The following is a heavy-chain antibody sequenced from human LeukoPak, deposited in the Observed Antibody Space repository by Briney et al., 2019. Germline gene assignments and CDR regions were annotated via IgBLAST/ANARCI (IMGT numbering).Heavy chain of an antibody. CDR2: ISSNGDNT. Sequence: GGSLRLSCSASGFPFNTYAIHWVRQAPGKGLEYVAGISSNGDNTDFADSAKGRFTISRDNSKSTLFLQTNSLRAEDTAVYFCTRDSALLGVAFDLWGQGTVVTVSS. J-gene: IGHJ3*01. CDR1: GFPFNTYA. D-gene: IGHD2-15*01. V-gene: IGHV3-64D*06. CDR3: TRDSALLGVAFDL.